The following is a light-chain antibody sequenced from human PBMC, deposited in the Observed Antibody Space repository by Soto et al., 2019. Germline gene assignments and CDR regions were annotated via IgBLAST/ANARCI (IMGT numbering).Light chain of an antibody. Sequence: DIQMTQSPSTLSASVGDRVTITCRASQSISTWLSWYQQKPGKAPKLLIYDASSLESGVPSRFSGRRSGTEFPLSISSLQPDDFETYYCQQYDTFSWTFGQGTTVDLK. CDR1: QSISTW. CDR2: DAS. CDR3: QQYDTFSWT. V-gene: IGKV1-5*01. J-gene: IGKJ1*01.